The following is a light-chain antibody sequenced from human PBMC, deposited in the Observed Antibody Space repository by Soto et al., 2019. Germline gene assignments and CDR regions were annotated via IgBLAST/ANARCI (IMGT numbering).Light chain of an antibody. CDR3: QQRSNWLT. CDR2: DVS. J-gene: IGKJ4*01. Sequence: EIVLTQSPDTLSLSPGERATLSCRASQNIRSTYLAWYQQRPGQPPRLVIYDVSSRATGIPDRFSGSGSGTDFTLTISRVGPEDFAVYYCQQRSNWLTFGGGTKVDIK. CDR1: QNIRSTY. V-gene: IGKV3D-20*02.